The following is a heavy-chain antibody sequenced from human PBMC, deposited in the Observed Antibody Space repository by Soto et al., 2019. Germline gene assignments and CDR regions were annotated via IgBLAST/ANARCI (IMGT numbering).Heavy chain of an antibody. CDR2: VYYSGST. CDR1: GGSVSSSSYY. D-gene: IGHD2-8*01. V-gene: IGHV4-39*01. CDR3: ARGRVYANYYYYGMDV. Sequence: SETLSLTCTVSGGSVSSSSYYWGWVRQPPGKGLEWIGSVYYSGSTYYNPSLESRVTISVDKSKNQFSLKLMSLSAADTAVYYCARGRVYANYYYYGMDVWGQGTTVTVSS. J-gene: IGHJ6*02.